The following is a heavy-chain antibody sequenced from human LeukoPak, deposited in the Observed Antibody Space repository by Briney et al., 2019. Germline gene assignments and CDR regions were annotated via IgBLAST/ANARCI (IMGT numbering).Heavy chain of an antibody. CDR1: GGSISSYY. D-gene: IGHD4-11*01. Sequence: SETLSLTCTVPGGSISSYYWSWIRQPPGKGLEWIGYIYYSGSTNYNPSLKSRVTISVDTSKNQFSLKLSSVTAADTAVYYCARRRYSNYATDGPNWFDPSGQGTLVTVSS. J-gene: IGHJ5*02. CDR2: IYYSGST. V-gene: IGHV4-59*08. CDR3: ARRRYSNYATDGPNWFDP.